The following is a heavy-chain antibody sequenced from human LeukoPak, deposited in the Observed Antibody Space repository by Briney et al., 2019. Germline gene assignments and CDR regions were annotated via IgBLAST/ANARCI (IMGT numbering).Heavy chain of an antibody. J-gene: IGHJ4*02. CDR2: TYSGGST. V-gene: IGHV3-66*01. CDR3: ATDPRDHSYGWSWRYFDY. D-gene: IGHD5-18*01. CDR1: GFTVSSNY. Sequence: PGGSLRLSCAASGFTVSSNYMSWVRQAPGKGLECVSGTYSGGSTYYADSVKGRFTISRDNSKNTLYLQMNNLRAEDTAVYYCATDPRDHSYGWSWRYFDYWGQGTLVTVSS.